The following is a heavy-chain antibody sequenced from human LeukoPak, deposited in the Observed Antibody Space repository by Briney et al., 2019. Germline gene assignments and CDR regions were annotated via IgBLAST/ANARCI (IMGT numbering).Heavy chain of an antibody. D-gene: IGHD3-22*01. CDR1: GFTFRSYE. CDR2: INGAGSRM. V-gene: IGHV3-48*03. Sequence: GGSLRLSCTASGFTFRSYEMIWVRQAAGKGLEWVAYINGAGSRMLYADSVKGRFTISRDDAKNSLYLQLNSLRTEDTGVYSCATQSDSGGYRFDYWGQGSLVTVSS. J-gene: IGHJ4*02. CDR3: ATQSDSGGYRFDY.